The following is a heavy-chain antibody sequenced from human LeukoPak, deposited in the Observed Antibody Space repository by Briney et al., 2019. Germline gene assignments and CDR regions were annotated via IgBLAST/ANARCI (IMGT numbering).Heavy chain of an antibody. CDR2: ISHSGST. V-gene: IGHV4-34*01. J-gene: IGHJ4*02. Sequence: SETLSLTCGVYGGSLSGHFWSWIRQPPGKGLEWIGEISHSGSTTYNPSLKSRVTISLDTSKNQFSLKLTSVTTADTAVYYCARDRYDHDSSGYYEFWGQGTLVTVSS. CDR1: GGSLSGHF. D-gene: IGHD3-22*01. CDR3: ARDRYDHDSSGYYEF.